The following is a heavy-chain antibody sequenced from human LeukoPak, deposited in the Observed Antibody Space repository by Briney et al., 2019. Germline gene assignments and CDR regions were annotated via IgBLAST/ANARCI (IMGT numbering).Heavy chain of an antibody. CDR2: IYYSGST. CDR1: GGSISSSSYY. D-gene: IGHD2-15*01. V-gene: IGHV4-39*01. CDR3: ARLGYCSGGSCYTEAFDI. Sequence: SETLSLTCTVSGGSISSSSYYWGWIRQPPGKGLEWIGSIYYSGSTYYNPSLKSRVTISVDTSKNQFSLKLSSVTAADTAVYYCARLGYCSGGSCYTEAFDIWGQGTMVTVSS. J-gene: IGHJ3*02.